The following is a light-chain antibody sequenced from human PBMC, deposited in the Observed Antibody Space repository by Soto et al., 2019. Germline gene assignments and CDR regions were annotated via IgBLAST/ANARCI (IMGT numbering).Light chain of an antibody. Sequence: DIQMTQSPSTLSVSVGDRVTITCRASESINGWLVWYQQKPGRAPRILIYDASKLEPGVPSRLSGGGSGAEYTLAISSLQPEDFATYYCQHYSSYPVTLGGGTKVE. CDR2: DAS. CDR1: ESINGW. CDR3: QHYSSYPVT. J-gene: IGKJ4*01. V-gene: IGKV1-5*01.